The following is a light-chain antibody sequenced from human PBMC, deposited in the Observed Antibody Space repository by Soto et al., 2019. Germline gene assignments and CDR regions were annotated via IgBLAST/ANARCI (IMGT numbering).Light chain of an antibody. V-gene: IGKV4-1*01. CDR3: QQYYSTPLT. Sequence: IVMTQSPDSLAVSLGETATINGKSSERVLYSPNNNNYLAWYQQKPGQPPKLLIYWASTRESGVPDRFSGSGSGTDFTLTISSLQAEDVAVYYCQQYYSTPLTFGGGTKVDIK. J-gene: IGKJ4*01. CDR2: WAS. CDR1: ERVLYSPNNNNY.